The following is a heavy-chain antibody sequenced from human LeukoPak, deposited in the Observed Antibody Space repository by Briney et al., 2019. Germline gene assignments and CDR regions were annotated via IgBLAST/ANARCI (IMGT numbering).Heavy chain of an antibody. CDR3: ARGQPVWSSSSGFDP. CDR1: GGSFSGYY. D-gene: IGHD6-6*01. CDR2: INHSGST. V-gene: IGHV4-34*01. J-gene: IGHJ5*02. Sequence: SETLSLTCAVYGGSFSGYYWSWIRQPPGKGPEWIGEINHSGSTNYNPSLKSRVTISVDTSKNQFSLKLSSVTAADTAVYYCARGQPVWSSSSGFDPWGQGTLVTVSS.